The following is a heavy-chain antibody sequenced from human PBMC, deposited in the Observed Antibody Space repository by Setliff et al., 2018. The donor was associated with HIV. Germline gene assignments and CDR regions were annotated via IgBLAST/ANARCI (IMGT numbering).Heavy chain of an antibody. CDR2: IYHSGST. Sequence: SETLSLTCAVSGYSISSGYYWGWLRQPPGKGLEWIGSIYHSGSTYYNPSLKSRVTISVDTSKNQFSLKLSSVTAADSAVYYCARIVATITCYDNWGQGTLVTVSS. J-gene: IGHJ4*02. V-gene: IGHV4-38-2*01. D-gene: IGHD5-12*01. CDR1: GYSISSGYY. CDR3: ARIVATITCYDN.